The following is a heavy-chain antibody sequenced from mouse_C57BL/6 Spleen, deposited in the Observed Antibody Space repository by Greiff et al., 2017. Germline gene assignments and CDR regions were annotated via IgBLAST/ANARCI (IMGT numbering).Heavy chain of an antibody. CDR1: GYTFTDYN. Sequence: EVQLQQSGPELVKPGASVKMSCKASGYTFTDYNMHWVKQSHGKSLEWIGYINPNNGGTSYNQKFKGKATLTVNKSSSTAYMELRSLTSEDSAVXYCASTGTGVYFDYWGQGTTLTVSS. D-gene: IGHD4-1*02. J-gene: IGHJ2*01. CDR3: ASTGTGVYFDY. CDR2: INPNNGGT. V-gene: IGHV1-22*01.